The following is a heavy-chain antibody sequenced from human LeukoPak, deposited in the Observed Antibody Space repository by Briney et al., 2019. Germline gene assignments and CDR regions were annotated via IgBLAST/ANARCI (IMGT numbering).Heavy chain of an antibody. CDR2: IIPIFGTA. D-gene: IGHD3-22*01. J-gene: IGHJ1*01. CDR3: ARVPLSDSSGHYYPH. V-gene: IGHV1-69*05. CDR1: GGTFSSYA. Sequence: SVKVSCKASGGTFSSYAISWVRQAPGQGLEWMGGIIPIFGTANYAQKFQGRVTIIRDTSASTAYMELSSLGSEDTAVYYCARVPLSDSSGHYYPHWGQGTLVTVSS.